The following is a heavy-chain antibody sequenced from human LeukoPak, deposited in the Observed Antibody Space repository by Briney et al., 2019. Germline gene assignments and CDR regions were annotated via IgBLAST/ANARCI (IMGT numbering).Heavy chain of an antibody. CDR3: ARDTLPAAMRSWFDP. Sequence: SETLSLTCAVSGYSISSGYYWGWIRQPPGEGLEWIGSIYHSGSTYYNPSLKSRVTISVDTSKNQFSLKLSSVTAADTAVYYCARDTLPAAMRSWFDPWGQGTLVTVSS. CDR1: GYSISSGYY. D-gene: IGHD2-2*01. V-gene: IGHV4-38-2*02. J-gene: IGHJ5*02. CDR2: IYHSGST.